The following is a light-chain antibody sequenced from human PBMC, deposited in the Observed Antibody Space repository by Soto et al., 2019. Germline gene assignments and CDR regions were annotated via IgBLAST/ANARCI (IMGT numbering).Light chain of an antibody. CDR1: SSNIENNF. CDR2: GTD. V-gene: IGLV1-51*02. CDR3: GTWDSSLSAVV. J-gene: IGLJ2*01. Sequence: QSVLTQPPSVSAAPGQKVTISCSGSSSNIENNFVSWYRQLPGTAPKLLIYGTDERPSGIPDRFAGSKSGTSATLGITGLQTGDEADYYCGTWDSSLSAVVFGGGTKVTVL.